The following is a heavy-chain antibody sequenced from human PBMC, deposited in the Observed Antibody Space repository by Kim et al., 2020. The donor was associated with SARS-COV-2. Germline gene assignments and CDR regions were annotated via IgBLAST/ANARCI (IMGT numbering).Heavy chain of an antibody. D-gene: IGHD6-19*01. Sequence: GGSLRLSCAASGFTVSSNYMSWVRQAPGKGLEWVSVIYSGGSTYYADSVKGRFTISRDNSKNTLYLQMNSLRAEDKAVYYCAAGYSSGWYGYWGQGTLVTVSS. V-gene: IGHV3-53*01. CDR3: AAGYSSGWYGY. CDR1: GFTVSSNY. J-gene: IGHJ4*02. CDR2: IYSGGST.